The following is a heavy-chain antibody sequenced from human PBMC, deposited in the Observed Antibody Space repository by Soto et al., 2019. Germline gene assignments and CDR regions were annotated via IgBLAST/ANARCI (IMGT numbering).Heavy chain of an antibody. CDR1: GYTFTSYY. D-gene: IGHD5-18*01. J-gene: IGHJ4*02. Sequence: ASVKVSCKASGYTFTSYYMHWVRQAPGQGLEWMGIITPSGSSTSYAQKFQGRVTMTRNTSTSTVYMELSSLRSEDTAVYYCARCLGYSYGCFDYWAQGTLVTVS. CDR3: ARCLGYSYGCFDY. CDR2: ITPSGSST. V-gene: IGHV1-46*01.